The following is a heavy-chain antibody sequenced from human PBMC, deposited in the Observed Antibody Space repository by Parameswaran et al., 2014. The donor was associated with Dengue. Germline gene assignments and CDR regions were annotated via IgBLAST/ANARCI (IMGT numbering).Heavy chain of an antibody. J-gene: IGHJ4*02. CDR3: ARGRRTGLSADY. CDR2: ISAYNGYR. Sequence: SWVRQAPGQGLEWMGWISAYNGYRDYAQKLQGRVTMTTDTSTSTAYMELRSLRSDDTAVYYCARGRRTGLSADYWGQGTLVTVSS. V-gene: IGHV1-18*01. D-gene: IGHD1-14*01.